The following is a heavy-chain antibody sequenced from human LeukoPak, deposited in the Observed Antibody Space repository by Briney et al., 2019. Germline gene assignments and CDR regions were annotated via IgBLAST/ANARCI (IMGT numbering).Heavy chain of an antibody. V-gene: IGHV3-21*01. CDR3: ARGKSNYGDYVDY. D-gene: IGHD4-17*01. J-gene: IGHJ4*02. Sequence: GGSLRLSCAASGFTFSSYSMNWVRQAPGKGLEWVSSISSSSSYIYYADSVKGRFTITRDNAKNSLYLQMNSLRAEDTAVYYCARGKSNYGDYVDYWGQGTLVTVSS. CDR1: GFTFSSYS. CDR2: ISSSSSYI.